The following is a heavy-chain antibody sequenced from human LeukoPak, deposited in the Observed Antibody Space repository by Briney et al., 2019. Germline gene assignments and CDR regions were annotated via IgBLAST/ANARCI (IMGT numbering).Heavy chain of an antibody. D-gene: IGHD3-3*01. CDR1: GFNFNNAW. J-gene: IGHJ4*02. V-gene: IGHV3-15*07. CDR2: IKSKTDGGTT. CDR3: TTGNQYDFWSGYPPFDC. Sequence: GGSLRLSCTTSGFNFNNAWMNWVRQAPGKGLEWVGRIKSKTDGGTTDYAAPVKGRFTISRDDSKNTLYLQMNSLKTEDTAVYYCTTGNQYDFWSGYPPFDCWGQGTLVTVSS.